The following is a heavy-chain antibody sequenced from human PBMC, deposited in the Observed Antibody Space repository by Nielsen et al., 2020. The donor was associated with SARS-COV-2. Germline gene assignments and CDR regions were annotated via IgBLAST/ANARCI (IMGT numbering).Heavy chain of an antibody. D-gene: IGHD4-17*01. V-gene: IGHV3-23*03. CDR2: IYSGGGST. J-gene: IGHJ4*02. Sequence: GGSLRLSCAASGFTFSSYAMSWVRQAPGKGPEWVSVIYSGGGSTKYADSVKGRFTISSDTSKNTVYLQLNSLRAEDTALYYCATGIGYGDYAFDYWGQGTLVTVSS. CDR1: GFTFSSYA. CDR3: ATGIGYGDYAFDY.